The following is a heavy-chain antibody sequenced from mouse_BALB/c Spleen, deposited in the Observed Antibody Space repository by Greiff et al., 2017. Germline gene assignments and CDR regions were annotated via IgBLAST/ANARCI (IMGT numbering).Heavy chain of an antibody. J-gene: IGHJ4*01. D-gene: IGHD1-1*02. CDR1: GFTFSDYY. V-gene: IGHV5-4*02. CDR2: ISDGGSYT. CDR3: ARDRGLYAMDY. Sequence: EVQGVESGGGLVKPGGSLKLSCAASGFTFSDYYMYWVRQTPEKRLEWVATISDGGSYTYYPDSVKGRFTISRDNAKNNLYLQMSSLKSEDTAMYYCARDRGLYAMDYWGQGTSVTVSS.